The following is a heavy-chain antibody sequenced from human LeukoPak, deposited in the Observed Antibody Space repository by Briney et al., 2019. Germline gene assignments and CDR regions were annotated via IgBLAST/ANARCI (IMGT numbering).Heavy chain of an antibody. D-gene: IGHD1-14*01. CDR2: IIPIFGTA. J-gene: IGHJ4*02. V-gene: IGHV1-69*01. CDR3: AGRKRDYFDY. Sequence: SVKVSCKASGGAFSSYAISWMRQAPGQGLEWMGGIIPIFGTANYAQKFQGRVTITADESTSTAYMELSSLRSEDTAVYYCAGRKRDYFDYWGQGTLVTVSS. CDR1: GGAFSSYA.